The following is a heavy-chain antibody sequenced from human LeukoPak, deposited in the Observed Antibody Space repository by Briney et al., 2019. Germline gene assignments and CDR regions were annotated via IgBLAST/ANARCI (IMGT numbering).Heavy chain of an antibody. CDR2: IHYSGST. CDR3: ARHSRSGYGDYESAFDI. D-gene: IGHD5-12*01. CDR1: GGSMSSSSYY. J-gene: IGHJ3*02. Sequence: SETLSLTCTVSGGSMSSSSYYWGWIRQPPGKGLEWIGSIHYSGSTYYNPSLKSRITISVDTSKNQFSLKLRSVTAADTAVYYCARHSRSGYGDYESAFDIWGQGTMVTVSS. V-gene: IGHV4-39*01.